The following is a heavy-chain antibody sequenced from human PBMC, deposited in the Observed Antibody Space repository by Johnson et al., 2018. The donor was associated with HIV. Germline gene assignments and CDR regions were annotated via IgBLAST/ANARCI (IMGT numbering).Heavy chain of an antibody. J-gene: IGHJ3*02. CDR1: GFTFNSYG. D-gene: IGHD2-2*01. CDR3: ARLYCSSTSCYEGGGDAFDI. CDR2: IRYDGSNK. Sequence: QVQLVESGGGLVQPGGSLRLSCAASGFTFNSYGMHWVRQAPGKGLEWVAFIRYDGSNKYYADSVKGRFTISRDNSKNTLYLQMNSLRAEDTAVYYCARLYCSSTSCYEGGGDAFDIWGQGTMVTVSS. V-gene: IGHV3-30*02.